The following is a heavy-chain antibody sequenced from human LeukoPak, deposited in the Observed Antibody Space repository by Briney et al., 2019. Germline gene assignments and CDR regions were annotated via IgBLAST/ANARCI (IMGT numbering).Heavy chain of an antibody. CDR3: AGQTYSNSWAFDP. V-gene: IGHV3-64*01. CDR1: GFTFSTYP. D-gene: IGHD6-13*01. J-gene: IGHJ5*02. CDR2: ISSNGGST. Sequence: GGSLRLSCAASGFTFSTYPMHWVRQAPGKGLEYVSAISSNGGSTFYANSVKGRFTISRDNSKNTPYLQMGSLRPEDMAVYYCAGQTYSNSWAFDPWGQGTLVAVSS.